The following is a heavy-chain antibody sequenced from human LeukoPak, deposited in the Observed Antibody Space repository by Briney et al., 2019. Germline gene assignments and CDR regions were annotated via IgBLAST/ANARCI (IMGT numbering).Heavy chain of an antibody. V-gene: IGHV4-59*01. CDR3: ARVIGAGGSFVDY. CDR2: IYYSGST. D-gene: IGHD1-26*01. CDR1: GGSISSYY. J-gene: IGHJ4*02. Sequence: VKPSETLSLTCTVSGGSISSYYWSWIRQPPGKGLEWIGNIYYSGSTNYNPSLKSRVTISVDTSKNQFSLKLSSVTAADTAVYYCARVIGAGGSFVDYWGQGTLVTVSS.